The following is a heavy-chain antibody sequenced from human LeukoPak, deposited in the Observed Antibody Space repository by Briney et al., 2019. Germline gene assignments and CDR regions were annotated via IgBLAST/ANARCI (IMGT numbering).Heavy chain of an antibody. Sequence: SETLSLTCAVSGYSISRAYYWGWIRQPPGKGLEWIGSIYHSGTTYYNPSLKSRVTISVDTSRNQFSLKVNSVTAADTAVYYCARAVERDYYDSSGCEYWGQGTLVTVSS. CDR3: ARAVERDYYDSSGCEY. D-gene: IGHD3-22*01. CDR2: IYHSGTT. CDR1: GYSISRAYY. V-gene: IGHV4-38-2*01. J-gene: IGHJ4*02.